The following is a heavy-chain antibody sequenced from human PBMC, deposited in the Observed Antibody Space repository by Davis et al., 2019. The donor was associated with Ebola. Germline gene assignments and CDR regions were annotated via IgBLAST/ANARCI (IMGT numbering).Heavy chain of an antibody. J-gene: IGHJ4*02. V-gene: IGHV3-23*01. CDR2: ISGSGGST. Sequence: PGGSLRLSCAASGFTFSSYAMSWVRQVPGKGLEWVSGISGSGGSTYYADSVKGRFTISRDNSKNTMYVQMNSLRAEDTAVYYCAKLPWPSVPDYFDYWGQGTLVTVSS. D-gene: IGHD5-12*01. CDR1: GFTFSSYA. CDR3: AKLPWPSVPDYFDY.